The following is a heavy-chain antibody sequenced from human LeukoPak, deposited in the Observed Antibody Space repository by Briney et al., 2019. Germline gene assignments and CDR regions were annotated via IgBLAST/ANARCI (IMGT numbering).Heavy chain of an antibody. CDR3: ARDTGYSYGYVVSYYYYYMDV. CDR2: ISAYNGNT. J-gene: IGHJ6*03. V-gene: IGHV1-18*01. D-gene: IGHD5-18*01. CDR1: GYTFTSYG. Sequence: ASVKVSCKASGYTFTSYGISWVRQAPGQGLEWMGWISAYNGNTNYAQKLQGRVTMTTDTSTSTAYMELRSLRSDDTAVYYCARDTGYSYGYVVSYYYYYMDVWGKGTTVTVSS.